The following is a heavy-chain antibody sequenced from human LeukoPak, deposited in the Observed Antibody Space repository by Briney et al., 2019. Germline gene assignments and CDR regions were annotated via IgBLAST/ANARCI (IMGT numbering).Heavy chain of an antibody. CDR3: ARVDAILTGYYSYFDY. V-gene: IGHV1-18*01. CDR1: GYTFTNYG. D-gene: IGHD3-9*01. J-gene: IGHJ4*02. Sequence: ASVKVSCKASGYTFTNYGLTWVRQAPGQGLEWMGWINTYNGDTNHAQNLQGRVTMTTDTSTSTAYMELRSLRSDDSAVYYCARVDAILTGYYSYFDYWGQGTLVTVSS. CDR2: INTYNGDT.